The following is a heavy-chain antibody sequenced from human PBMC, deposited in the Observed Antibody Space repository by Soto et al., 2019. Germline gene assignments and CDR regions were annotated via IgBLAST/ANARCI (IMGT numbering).Heavy chain of an antibody. D-gene: IGHD6-19*01. CDR1: GYTFTSYY. CDR2: INPSGGST. CDR3: ARELDIAVAGTSHWFDP. Sequence: ASVKVSCKASGYTFTSYYMHWVRQAPGQGLEWMGIINPSGGSTSYAQKFQGRVTMTRDTSTSTVYMELSSLRSEDTAVYYCARELDIAVAGTSHWFDPWGQGTLVTVFS. V-gene: IGHV1-46*01. J-gene: IGHJ5*02.